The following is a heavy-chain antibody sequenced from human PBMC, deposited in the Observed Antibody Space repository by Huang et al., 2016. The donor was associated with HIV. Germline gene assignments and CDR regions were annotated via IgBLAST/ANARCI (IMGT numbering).Heavy chain of an antibody. Sequence: EVQLAESGGGFVRPGGSLRLSCAASGFSFRDFVMSWIRQPPGKGLEWVSTVTGSVGAKYYADSGKGRFTSSRDNSKSTLYLEMTSLRVDDTAVYYCGPYDYRGQGTLVSVSS. V-gene: IGHV3-23*04. CDR2: VTGSVGAK. J-gene: IGHJ4*02. CDR1: GFSFRDFV. CDR3: GPYDY.